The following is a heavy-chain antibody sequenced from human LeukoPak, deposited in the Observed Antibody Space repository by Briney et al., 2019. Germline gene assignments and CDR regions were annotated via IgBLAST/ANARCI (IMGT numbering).Heavy chain of an antibody. CDR1: GYTLTELS. Sequence: GASVKVSCKVSGYTLTELSMHWGRQAPGKGLEWMGGFDPEDVETIYAQKFQGRVTITEDTSTDTAYMELRSLRSDDTAVYYCARAFLVVSGNWFDPWGQGTLVTVSS. D-gene: IGHD3-3*01. CDR3: ARAFLVVSGNWFDP. V-gene: IGHV1-24*01. CDR2: FDPEDVET. J-gene: IGHJ5*02.